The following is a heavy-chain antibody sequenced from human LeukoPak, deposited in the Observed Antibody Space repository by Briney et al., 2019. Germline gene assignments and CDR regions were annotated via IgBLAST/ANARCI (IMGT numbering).Heavy chain of an antibody. CDR2: IIPIFGTA. Sequence: SVKVSCKASGGTFSSYAISWVRQAPGQGLEWMGGIIPIFGTANYAQKFQGRVTITTDESTSTAYMELSSLRSEDTAVYYCARGVPLENTIFPFDYWGQGTLVTVSS. D-gene: IGHD3-3*01. V-gene: IGHV1-69*05. CDR1: GGTFSSYA. J-gene: IGHJ4*02. CDR3: ARGVPLENTIFPFDY.